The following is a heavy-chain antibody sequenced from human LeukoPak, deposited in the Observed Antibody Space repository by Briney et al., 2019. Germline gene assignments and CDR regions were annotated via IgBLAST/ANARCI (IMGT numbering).Heavy chain of an antibody. J-gene: IGHJ4*02. V-gene: IGHV3-30*04. Sequence: GGSLRLSCAASGFTFSSYAMHWVRQAPGKGLEWVAVISYDGSNKYYADSVKGRFTISRDNSKNTLYLQMNSLRAEDTAVYYCARARWYSFDYWGQGTLVTVSS. CDR2: ISYDGSNK. CDR3: ARARWYSFDY. D-gene: IGHD5-24*01. CDR1: GFTFSSYA.